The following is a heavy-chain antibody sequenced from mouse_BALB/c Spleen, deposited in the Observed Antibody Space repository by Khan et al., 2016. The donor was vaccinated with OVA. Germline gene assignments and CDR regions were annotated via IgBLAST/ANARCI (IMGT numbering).Heavy chain of an antibody. CDR2: ILYSGST. V-gene: IGHV3-8*02. J-gene: IGHJ3*01. Sequence: MQLEESGPSLVKPSQTLSLTCSVTGDSITSGYWCWIRKFPGNKLEYMGYILYSGSTYYIPSLKSRISIPRHTSQNQYYLQLNSVTTVDTATYYCARSTYRYAFAYWGQGTLVTGSA. CDR3: ARSTYRYAFAY. CDR1: GDSITSGY. D-gene: IGHD2-14*01.